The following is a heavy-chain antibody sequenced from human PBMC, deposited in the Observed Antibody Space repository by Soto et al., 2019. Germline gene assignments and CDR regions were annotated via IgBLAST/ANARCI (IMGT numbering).Heavy chain of an antibody. V-gene: IGHV3-23*01. CDR3: AKNRPTWIQLWSLDY. CDR1: GFTFSTYA. Sequence: EVQLLESGGGLVQPGGSLRLSCAASGFTFSTYAMDWVRQAPGKGLEWVSSLSDNGGTTYYADSVKGRFTISRDNSKNPLYLQMNSLRADATAVYYCAKNRPTWIQLWSLDYWGQGTLVTVSS. D-gene: IGHD5-18*01. CDR2: LSDNGGTT. J-gene: IGHJ4*02.